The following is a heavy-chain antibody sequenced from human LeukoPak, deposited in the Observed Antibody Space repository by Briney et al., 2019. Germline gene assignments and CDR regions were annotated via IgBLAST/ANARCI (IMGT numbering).Heavy chain of an antibody. V-gene: IGHV3-23*01. CDR3: AIGPSGRYWG. CDR2: ISGSGGST. Sequence: PGGSLGLSCAASGFTFSSYAMNWVRQAPGKGLEWVSAISGSGGSTYDADSVKGRFTISRDNSKNTMYLQRNSPRAEDTAVYYCAIGPSGRYWGWGQGTLVTVSS. CDR1: GFTFSSYA. J-gene: IGHJ4*02. D-gene: IGHD3-16*02.